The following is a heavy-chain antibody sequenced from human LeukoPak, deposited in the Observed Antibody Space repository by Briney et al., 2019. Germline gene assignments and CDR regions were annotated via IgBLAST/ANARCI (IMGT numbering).Heavy chain of an antibody. Sequence: GASVKVSCKASGGTFSSYAISWVRQAPGQGLEWMGGIIPIFGTANYAQKFQGRVTITADESTSTAYMELSSLRSEDTAVYYCARVRNDILTGYRFDYWGQGTLVTVSS. CDR2: IIPIFGTA. CDR1: GGTFSSYA. J-gene: IGHJ4*02. V-gene: IGHV1-69*13. CDR3: ARVRNDILTGYRFDY. D-gene: IGHD3-9*01.